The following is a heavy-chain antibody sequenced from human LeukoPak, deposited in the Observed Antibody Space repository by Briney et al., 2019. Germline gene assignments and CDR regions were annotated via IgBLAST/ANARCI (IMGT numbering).Heavy chain of an antibody. Sequence: SETLSLTCTVSGGSISSYYWSWIRQPPGKGLEWIGFIYFSGGTNYNPSLKSRVTISVDMSKNQFSLNLSSVTAADTAVYYCARVPYYYGSGSDGRSDYWGQGTLVTVSS. J-gene: IGHJ4*02. CDR2: IYFSGGT. CDR1: GGSISSYY. CDR3: ARVPYYYGSGSDGRSDY. D-gene: IGHD3-10*01. V-gene: IGHV4-59*01.